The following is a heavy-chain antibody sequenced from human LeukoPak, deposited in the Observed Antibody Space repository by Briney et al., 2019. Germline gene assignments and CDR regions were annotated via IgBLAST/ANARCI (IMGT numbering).Heavy chain of an antibody. CDR2: IIPIFGTA. V-gene: IGHV1-69*05. Sequence: GASVKVSCKASGGTFSSYAISWVRQAPGQGLEWMGGIIPIFGTANYAQKFQGRVTITTDESTSTAYMELSSLRSEDTAVYYCARDRGLRDYYDSGGHNWFDPWGQGTLVTVSS. D-gene: IGHD3-22*01. CDR1: GGTFSSYA. J-gene: IGHJ5*02. CDR3: ARDRGLRDYYDSGGHNWFDP.